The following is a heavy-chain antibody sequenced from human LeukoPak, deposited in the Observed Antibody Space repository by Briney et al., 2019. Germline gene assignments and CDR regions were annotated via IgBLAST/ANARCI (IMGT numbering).Heavy chain of an antibody. D-gene: IGHD6-19*01. J-gene: IGHJ4*02. Sequence: SDPQSLTCTVSGRSLSLYYSSWIRHPPRKGLEWSGYIYYSGSINYNPSLKSRVTISVDTSKSQFSLKLSSVTAADTAVYYCARDPGGWYFDYWGQGTLVTVSS. CDR1: GRSLSLYY. V-gene: IGHV4-59*01. CDR2: IYYSGSI. CDR3: ARDPGGWYFDY.